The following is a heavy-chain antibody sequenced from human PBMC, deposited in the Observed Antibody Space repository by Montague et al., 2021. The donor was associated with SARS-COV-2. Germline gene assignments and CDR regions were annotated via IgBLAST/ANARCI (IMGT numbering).Heavy chain of an antibody. D-gene: IGHD1-20*01. CDR3: ARDQGYNWNYYYYYGMDV. Sequence: SETLSLTCTVSGGSISSSSYYWGWIRQPPGKGLGRIGSIYYSGSTYYNPSLKSRVTISVDTSKNQFSLKLSSVTAADTAVYYCARDQGYNWNYYYYYGMDVWGQGTTVTVSS. CDR1: GGSISSSSYY. V-gene: IGHV4-39*07. J-gene: IGHJ6*02. CDR2: IYYSGST.